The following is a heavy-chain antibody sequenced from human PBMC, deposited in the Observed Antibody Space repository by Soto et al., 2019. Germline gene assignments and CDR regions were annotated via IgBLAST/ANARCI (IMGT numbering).Heavy chain of an antibody. CDR3: AKDGTTTGIHYYAMDV. CDR2: IGRGGDT. D-gene: IGHD1-1*01. V-gene: IGHV3-23*01. Sequence: PGGSLRLSCEVSGFTLTSYGMNWVRQAPDKGLEWVSTIGRGGDTYYVDSVKGRFTISRDNSKNTLFLQMNSLRAEDTALYFCAKDGTTTGIHYYAMDVWGQGTTVTVSS. J-gene: IGHJ6*02. CDR1: GFTLTSYG.